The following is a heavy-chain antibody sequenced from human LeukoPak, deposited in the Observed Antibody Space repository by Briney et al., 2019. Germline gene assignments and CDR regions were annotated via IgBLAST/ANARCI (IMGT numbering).Heavy chain of an antibody. D-gene: IGHD2-15*01. Sequence: ASVKVSCKASGYTFSSYGISWVRQAPGLGLEWMGWSSTYNGNTNYGNTNYAQKLQGRVTLTTDTSTSTVYMELRSLRSDDTAVYYCARDLGYCSDGSCTFRFDPWGQGTLVTVSS. CDR2: SSTYNGNTNYGNT. CDR1: GYTFSSYG. J-gene: IGHJ5*02. CDR3: ARDLGYCSDGSCTFRFDP. V-gene: IGHV1-18*04.